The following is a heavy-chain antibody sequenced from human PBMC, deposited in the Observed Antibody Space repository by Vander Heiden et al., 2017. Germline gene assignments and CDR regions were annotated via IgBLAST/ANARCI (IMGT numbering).Heavy chain of an antibody. CDR1: GYTFTGYG. Sequence: QVQLVQSGAEVKKPGASVKVSCKASGYTFTGYGISWVRQAPGQGLDWMGWISPYYHNTNYAQNLQGRVTMTTDASTSTAYMELRSLRSDDTAVYYCARDHYDSDVPYYSMDVWGQGTAVTVSS. CDR3: ARDHYDSDVPYYSMDV. J-gene: IGHJ6*03. D-gene: IGHD3-22*01. CDR2: ISPYYHNT. V-gene: IGHV1-18*04.